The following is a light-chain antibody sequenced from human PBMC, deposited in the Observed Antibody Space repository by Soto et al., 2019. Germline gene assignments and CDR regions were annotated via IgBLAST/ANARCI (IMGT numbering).Light chain of an antibody. CDR2: DAY. Sequence: EIVLTQSPVTLVLSPGDRATLSCRASQSVNKAYLVWYQVKPGQAPRLRIYDAYNRATGIPPRFSGSGSGTDFTLTISSLEPEDSAVYYCQQRHMWPITFGQGTRLE. CDR1: QSVNKAY. CDR3: QQRHMWPIT. V-gene: IGKV3-11*01. J-gene: IGKJ5*01.